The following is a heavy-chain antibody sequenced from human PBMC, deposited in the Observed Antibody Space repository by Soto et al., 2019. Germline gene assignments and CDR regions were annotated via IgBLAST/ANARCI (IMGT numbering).Heavy chain of an antibody. CDR3: ARLRWQKYYFDY. J-gene: IGHJ4*02. Sequence: PSETLSLTCTVSGGSVGSSSYFWAWIRQPPGKGLEWIGNIYYRGRTYYTPSLKSRVTISVDTSKNHFSLKLSSVTAADTAVYYFARLRWQKYYFDYWGQGTLVTVSS. CDR1: GGSVGSSSYF. CDR2: IYYRGRT. V-gene: IGHV4-39*02.